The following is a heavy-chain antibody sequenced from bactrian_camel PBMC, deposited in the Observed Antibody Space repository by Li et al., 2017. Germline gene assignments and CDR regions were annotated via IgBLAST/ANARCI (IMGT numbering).Heavy chain of an antibody. CDR1: GFTFTILR. J-gene: IGHJ4*01. D-gene: IGHD4*01. Sequence: QLVESGGGLVQPGGSLRLSCATSGFTFTILRMDWVRHAPGKGLEWVSSIFSDGSNTYYADSVKGRFTISRDDAKDTVYLQMNSLKSEGTALYYCATQGFWGTNEYLYWGQGTQVTVS. CDR3: ATQGFWGTNEYLY. V-gene: IGHV3S6*01. CDR2: IFSDGSNT.